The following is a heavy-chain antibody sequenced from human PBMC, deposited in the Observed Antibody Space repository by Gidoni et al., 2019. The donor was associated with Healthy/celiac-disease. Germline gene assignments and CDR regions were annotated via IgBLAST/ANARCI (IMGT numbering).Heavy chain of an antibody. D-gene: IGHD2-15*01. CDR2: ISGSGGST. V-gene: IGHV3-23*01. CDR3: AKSIVVVVAASEIDY. CDR1: GFTFSSYA. J-gene: IGHJ4*02. Sequence: EVQLLESGGGLVQPGGSLRLSCAASGFTFSSYAMSWVRQAPGKGLEWVSAISGSGGSTYYADSVKGRFTISRDNSKNTLYLQMNSLRAEHTAVYYCAKSIVVVVAASEIDYWGQGTLVTVSS.